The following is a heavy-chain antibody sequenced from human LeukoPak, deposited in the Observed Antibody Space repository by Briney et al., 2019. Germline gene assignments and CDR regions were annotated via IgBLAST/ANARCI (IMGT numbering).Heavy chain of an antibody. CDR1: GYTFTSYY. CDR2: INPSGGST. J-gene: IGHJ3*02. D-gene: IGHD4-17*01. V-gene: IGHV1-46*01. CDR3: ARDLEDYGDYSYAFDI. Sequence: ASVKVSCKASGYTFTSYYMHWVRQAPGQGLEWMGIINPSGGSTSYAQKFQGRVTMTRDTSTSTVYMELSSLRSEDTAVYYCARDLEDYGDYSYAFDIWGQGTMVTVSS.